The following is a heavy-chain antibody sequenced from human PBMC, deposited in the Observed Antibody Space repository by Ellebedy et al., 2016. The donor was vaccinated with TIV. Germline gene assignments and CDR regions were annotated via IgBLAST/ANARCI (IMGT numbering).Heavy chain of an antibody. J-gene: IGHJ6*02. V-gene: IGHV3-23*01. CDR3: ARDGAWGTPYCGGDCDSKVLYYYYGMDV. D-gene: IGHD2-21*02. CDR1: GFTFSINA. Sequence: GESLKISXAASGFTFSINAMSWVRQAPGKGLEWVSGMSGSGGSTYYADSVKGRFTISRDNSKNTLYLQMNSLRAEDTAVYYCARDGAWGTPYCGGDCDSKVLYYYYGMDVWGQGTTVTVSS. CDR2: MSGSGGST.